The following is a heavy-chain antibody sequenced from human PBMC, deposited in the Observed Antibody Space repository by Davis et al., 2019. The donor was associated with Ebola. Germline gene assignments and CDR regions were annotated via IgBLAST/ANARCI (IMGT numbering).Heavy chain of an antibody. CDR3: ARGTIFGDHRVGYYYYYMDV. J-gene: IGHJ6*03. Sequence: SVKVSCKASGGTFSSYAISWVRQAPGQGLEWMGGIIPIFGTANYAQKFQGRVTITADESTSTAYMELSSLRSEDTAVYYCARGTIFGDHRVGYYYYYMDVWGKGTTVTASS. CDR1: GGTFSSYA. V-gene: IGHV1-69*13. CDR2: IIPIFGTA. D-gene: IGHD3-3*01.